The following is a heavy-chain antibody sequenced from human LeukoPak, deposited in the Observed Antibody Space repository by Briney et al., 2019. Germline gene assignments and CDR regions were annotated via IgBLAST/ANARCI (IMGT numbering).Heavy chain of an antibody. V-gene: IGHV3-21*01. CDR1: GFTFSYYT. CDR3: VRDGGAVGNMDY. J-gene: IGHJ4*02. Sequence: KPGGSLRLSCAVSGFTFSYYTMNWVRQAPGRGLEWVSSISGISSYIYYADSVKGRFTISRDNAKNSLYLQMNSLRAEDTAVYYCVRDGGAVGNMDYWGQGTLLTVSS. CDR2: ISGISSYI. D-gene: IGHD3-16*01.